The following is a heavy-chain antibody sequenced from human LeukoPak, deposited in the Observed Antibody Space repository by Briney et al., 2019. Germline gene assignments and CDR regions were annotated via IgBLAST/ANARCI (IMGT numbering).Heavy chain of an antibody. CDR1: GFSFSTSS. V-gene: IGHV4-39*01. D-gene: IGHD2-15*01. CDR2: IYYSGDT. J-gene: IGHJ3*02. Sequence: GSLRLSCAASGFSFSTSSMSWIRQPPGKGLEWIGSIYYSGDTSYNPSLKSRVTISVDTSKNQLSLKLSSVTAADTAVYYCARHPYCTSGSCYHYAFDIWGQGTMVTVSS. CDR3: ARHPYCTSGSCYHYAFDI.